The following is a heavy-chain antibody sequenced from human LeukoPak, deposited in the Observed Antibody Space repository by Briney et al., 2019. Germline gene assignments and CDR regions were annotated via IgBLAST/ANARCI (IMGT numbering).Heavy chain of an antibody. V-gene: IGHV1-2*02. CDR3: ARGGLVAGPYYFDY. CDR2: INPKTGGA. Sequence: ASVKVSCKASGYSFPDFYIHWVRQAPGQGLEWMGWINPKTGGAKYAQKFQGRVTMTRDTSSTTVYMELNRLRSEDTAVYYCARGGLVAGPYYFDYWGQGTLVTVSS. J-gene: IGHJ4*02. CDR1: GYSFPDFY. D-gene: IGHD6-19*01.